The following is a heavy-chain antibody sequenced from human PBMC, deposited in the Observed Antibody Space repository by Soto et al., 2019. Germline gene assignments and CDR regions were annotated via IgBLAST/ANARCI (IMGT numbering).Heavy chain of an antibody. V-gene: IGHV1-69*13. Sequence: SVKVSCKASGGTFSSYAISWVRQAPGQGLEWMGGIIPIFGTANYAQKFQGRVTITADVSTSTAYMELSSLRSEDTAVYYCARGRPGIAAAGTGYYGMDVWGQGTTVTVSS. CDR2: IIPIFGTA. CDR3: ARGRPGIAAAGTGYYGMDV. J-gene: IGHJ6*02. D-gene: IGHD6-13*01. CDR1: GGTFSSYA.